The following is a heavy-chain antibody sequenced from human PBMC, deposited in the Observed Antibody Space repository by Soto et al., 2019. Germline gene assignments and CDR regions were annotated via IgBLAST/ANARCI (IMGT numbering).Heavy chain of an antibody. CDR3: AREVSSRQNWYFDL. D-gene: IGHD6-13*01. J-gene: IGHJ2*01. CDR2: ISYDGSNK. V-gene: IGHV3-30-3*01. Sequence: GGSLRLSCAASGFTFSSYAMHWVRQAPGKGLEWVAVISYDGSNKYYADSVKGRFTISRDNSKSTLYLQMNSLRAEDTAVYYCAREVSSRQNWYFDLWGRGTLVTVSS. CDR1: GFTFSSYA.